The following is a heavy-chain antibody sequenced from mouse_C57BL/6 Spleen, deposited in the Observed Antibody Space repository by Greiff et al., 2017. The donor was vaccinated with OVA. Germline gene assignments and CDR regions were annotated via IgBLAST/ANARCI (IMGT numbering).Heavy chain of an antibody. Sequence: QVQLQQSGAELAKPGASVKLSCKASGYTFTSYWMHWVKQRPGQGLEWIGYINPSSGYTKYNQKFKDKATLTADKSSSTAYMQLSSLTYEDSAVYYCTREITTVVAFDYWGQGTTLTGSS. V-gene: IGHV1-7*01. D-gene: IGHD1-1*01. CDR1: GYTFTSYW. CDR2: INPSSGYT. J-gene: IGHJ2*01. CDR3: TREITTVVAFDY.